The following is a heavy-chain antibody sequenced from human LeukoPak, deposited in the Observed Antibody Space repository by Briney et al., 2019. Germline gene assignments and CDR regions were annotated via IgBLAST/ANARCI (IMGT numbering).Heavy chain of an antibody. J-gene: IGHJ4*02. Sequence: GGSLRLSCAASGFTFSSYAMSWLRQAPGKGLEWVAAISGSGGSTYYADSVKGRFTISRDNSKNTLYLQMNSLRAEDTAVYYCAKNPYDILTGYYPYWGQGTLVTVSS. V-gene: IGHV3-23*01. CDR2: ISGSGGST. CDR1: GFTFSSYA. D-gene: IGHD3-9*01. CDR3: AKNPYDILTGYYPY.